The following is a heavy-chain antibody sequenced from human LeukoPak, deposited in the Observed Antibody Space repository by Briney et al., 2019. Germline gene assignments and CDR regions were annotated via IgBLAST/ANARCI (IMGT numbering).Heavy chain of an antibody. J-gene: IGHJ4*02. CDR3: ARDPDRQWLVLWHYFDH. Sequence: GGSLRLSCAASGFTFSDYYMSWIRQAPGKGLEWVSYISSSGSTIYYADSVKGRFTISRDNAKNSLYLQMNSLRAEDTAVYYCARDPDRQWLVLWHYFDHWGQGTLVTVSS. CDR1: GFTFSDYY. CDR2: ISSSGSTI. V-gene: IGHV3-11*01. D-gene: IGHD6-19*01.